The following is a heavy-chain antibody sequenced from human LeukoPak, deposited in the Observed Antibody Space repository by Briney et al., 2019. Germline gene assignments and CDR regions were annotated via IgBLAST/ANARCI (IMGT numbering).Heavy chain of an antibody. V-gene: IGHV4-30-2*01. J-gene: IGHJ4*02. Sequence: PSQTLSLTCAVSGGSISSGGYSWRWIRQPPGKGLEWIGYIYHSGSTYYNPSLKSRVTISVDRSKNQFSLKLSSVTAADTAVYFCARDSDSGFQWGQGMLVTVSS. CDR2: IYHSGST. D-gene: IGHD3-10*01. CDR3: ARDSDSGFQ. CDR1: GGSISSGGYS.